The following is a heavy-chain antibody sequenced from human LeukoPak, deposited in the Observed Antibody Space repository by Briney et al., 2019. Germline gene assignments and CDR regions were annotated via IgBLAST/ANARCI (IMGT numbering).Heavy chain of an antibody. J-gene: IGHJ3*01. CDR3: AKLPYSGSLTEV. CDR1: GLTFDDYA. D-gene: IGHD1-26*01. Sequence: GGSLRLSCAASGLTFDDYAMHWVRQAPGKGLEWVSGISWNSGSIGYADSVKGRFTISRDNAKNSLYLQMNSLRAEDMALYYCAKLPYSGSLTEVWGQGTMVTVSS. V-gene: IGHV3-9*03. CDR2: ISWNSGSI.